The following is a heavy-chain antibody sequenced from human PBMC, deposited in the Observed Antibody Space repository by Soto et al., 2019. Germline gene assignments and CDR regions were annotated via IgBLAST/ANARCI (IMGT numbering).Heavy chain of an antibody. V-gene: IGHV4-59*01. CDR1: GGSISSSS. CDR2: IYNNGRT. CDR3: SRDGIPNSSSPFVLGH. J-gene: IGHJ5*02. D-gene: IGHD6-6*01. Sequence: PSETLSLTCTVSGGSISSSSWSWIRQPPGRGLEWIGYIYNNGRTDYNPSLKSRVTISVDTSKNHFSLKLSSVTPADTAVYYCSRDGIPNSSSPFVLGHWGRGTLVTVSA.